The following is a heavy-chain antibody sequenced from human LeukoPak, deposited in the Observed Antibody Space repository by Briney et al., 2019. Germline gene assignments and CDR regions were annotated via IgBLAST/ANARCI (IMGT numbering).Heavy chain of an antibody. CDR2: MSPNSGDT. Sequence: ASVKVPCKASGYTFASYDICWVRQATGQGLEWMGWMSPNSGDTGYAQKFQGRVTMTRDTSISTAYMELSSLRSDDTAVYYCARGPAGDYWGQGTLVTVSS. CDR3: ARGPAGDY. J-gene: IGHJ4*02. V-gene: IGHV1-8*01. CDR1: GYTFASYD.